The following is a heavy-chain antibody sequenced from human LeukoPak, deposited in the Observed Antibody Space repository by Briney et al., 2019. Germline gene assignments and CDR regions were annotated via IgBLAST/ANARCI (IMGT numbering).Heavy chain of an antibody. CDR1: GTSISSYY. CDR3: VRSPRLDP. Sequence: PSETLSLTCTVSGTSISSYYWSWVRQPPGKGLEWIGYIRNSVTSYTDNPSLQSRVTISVDTSKNQFSLKVTSMTAADTAVYYCVRSPRLDPWGQGIPVTVSS. CDR2: IRNSVTSY. V-gene: IGHV4-4*09. J-gene: IGHJ5*02.